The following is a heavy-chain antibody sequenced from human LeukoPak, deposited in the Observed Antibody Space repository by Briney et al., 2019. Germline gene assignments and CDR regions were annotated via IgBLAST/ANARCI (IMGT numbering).Heavy chain of an antibody. Sequence: GASVKVSCKASGYTFTSYYMHWVRQAPGQGLEWMGIINPSGGSTSYAQKFQGRVTMTRDTSTSTVYMELSSLRSEDTAVYYCARGFSTIFGVVIPPDVWDKGTTVTVSS. CDR1: GYTFTSYY. CDR3: ARGFSTIFGVVIPPDV. J-gene: IGHJ6*04. D-gene: IGHD3-3*01. V-gene: IGHV1-46*01. CDR2: INPSGGST.